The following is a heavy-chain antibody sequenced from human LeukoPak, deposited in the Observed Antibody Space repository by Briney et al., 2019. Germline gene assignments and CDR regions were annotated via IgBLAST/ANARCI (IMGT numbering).Heavy chain of an antibody. CDR3: TTEEGFNDFYFDS. Sequence: PGGSLRLSCAASGVTFSNAWMAWVRQAPGKGLEWVGRIRSKSNGGTTDYAAPVKDRFTISRDDSKNTVFLQMNSLKTDDTAVYYCTTEEGFNDFYFDSWGQGTLVTVSS. D-gene: IGHD2-21*02. V-gene: IGHV3-15*01. J-gene: IGHJ4*02. CDR2: IRSKSNGGTT. CDR1: GVTFSNAW.